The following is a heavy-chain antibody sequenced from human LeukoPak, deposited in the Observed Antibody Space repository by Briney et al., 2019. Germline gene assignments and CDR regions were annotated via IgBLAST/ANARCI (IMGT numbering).Heavy chain of an antibody. Sequence: ASVKVSCKASGGTFSSYAISWVRQAPGQGLEWMGRIIPILGIANYAQKFQGRVTITADKSTSTAYMELSSLRSDDTAVYYCARLNPLFWSGYHNYYYGMDVWGQGTTVTVSS. D-gene: IGHD3-3*01. V-gene: IGHV1-69*04. J-gene: IGHJ6*02. CDR3: ARLNPLFWSGYHNYYYGMDV. CDR1: GGTFSSYA. CDR2: IIPILGIA.